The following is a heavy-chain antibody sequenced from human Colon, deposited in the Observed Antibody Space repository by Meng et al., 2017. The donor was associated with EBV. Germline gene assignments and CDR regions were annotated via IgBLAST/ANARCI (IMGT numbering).Heavy chain of an antibody. Sequence: QLHRSRPGLVKPSPRMSLTCACSGAAITSTNYYWRWLRQLPGRGLEWIGRIDHSVTTTHNPPLHGRVIIAVDTSKTQISLQLTSVTAADTAVFHCARHVLCDHGDPSWFDPWGQGTLVTVSS. V-gene: IGHV4-39*01. J-gene: IGHJ5*02. CDR3: ARHVLCDHGDPSWFDP. CDR2: IDHSVTT. D-gene: IGHD4-17*01. CDR1: GAAITSTNYY.